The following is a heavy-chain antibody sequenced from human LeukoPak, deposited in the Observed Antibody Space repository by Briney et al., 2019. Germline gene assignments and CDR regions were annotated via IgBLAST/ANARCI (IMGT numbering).Heavy chain of an antibody. CDR3: TRGKGDQGWF. Sequence: GRSLRLSCTASGFTFGDYAMSWFRQAPGKGLEWVGFIRSKAYGGTTEYAASVKGRFTISRDDSTSIAYLQMNSLKTEDTAVYYCTRGKGDQGWFWGQGTLVTVSS. CDR2: IRSKAYGGTT. V-gene: IGHV3-49*03. CDR1: GFTFGDYA. D-gene: IGHD2-15*01. J-gene: IGHJ4*02.